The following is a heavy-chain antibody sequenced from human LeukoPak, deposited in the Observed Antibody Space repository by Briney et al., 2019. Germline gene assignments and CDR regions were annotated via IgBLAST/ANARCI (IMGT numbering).Heavy chain of an antibody. CDR2: INHSGST. D-gene: IGHD3-22*01. CDR1: GGSFSGYY. V-gene: IGHV4-34*01. Sequence: SGTLSLTCAVSGGSFSGYYWSWIRQPPGKGLEWIWEINHSGSTNYNPSLKSRVTISVDTSKNQFSLKLSSVTAADTAVYYCARVTDSSGYYDYWGQGTLVTVSS. J-gene: IGHJ4*02. CDR3: ARVTDSSGYYDY.